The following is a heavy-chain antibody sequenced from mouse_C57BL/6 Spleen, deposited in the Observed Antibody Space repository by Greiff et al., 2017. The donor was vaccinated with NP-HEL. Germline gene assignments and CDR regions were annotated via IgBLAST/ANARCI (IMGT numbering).Heavy chain of an antibody. J-gene: IGHJ3*01. CDR2: IYPRSGNT. Sequence: VKLQESGAELARPGASVKLSCKASGYTFTSYGISWVKQRTGQGLEWIGEIYPRSGNTYYNEKFKGKATLTADKSSSTAYMELRSLTSEDYAVYFCARTRELGRGFAYWGQGTLVTVSA. V-gene: IGHV1-81*01. CDR3: ARTRELGRGFAY. D-gene: IGHD4-1*01. CDR1: GYTFTSYG.